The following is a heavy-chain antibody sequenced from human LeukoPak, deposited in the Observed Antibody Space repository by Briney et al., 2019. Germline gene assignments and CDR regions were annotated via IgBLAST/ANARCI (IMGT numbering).Heavy chain of an antibody. J-gene: IGHJ4*02. D-gene: IGHD5-12*01. V-gene: IGHV4-38-2*02. CDR1: GYSISSGYY. CDR3: ASNSGRGWVDY. CDR2: IYHSGST. Sequence: PSETLSLTCTVSGYSISSGYYWGWIRQPPGKGLEWIGSIYHSGSTHYNPSLKSRVTISVDTSKNQFSLKLSSVTAADTAVYYCASNSGRGWVDYWGQGTLVTVSS.